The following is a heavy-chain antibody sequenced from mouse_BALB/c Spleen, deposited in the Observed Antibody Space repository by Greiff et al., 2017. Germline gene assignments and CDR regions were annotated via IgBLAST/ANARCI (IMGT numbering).Heavy chain of an antibody. CDR2: IWGGGST. J-gene: IGHJ3*01. V-gene: IGHV2-6-4*01. CDR1: GFSLSRYS. Sequence: VKLMESGPGLVAPSQSLSITCTVSGFSLSRYSVHWVRQPPGKGLEWLGMIWGGGSTDYNSALKSRLSISKDYSKSQVFLKMNSLQTDDTAMYYCALNPRRFFAYWGQGTLVTVSA. CDR3: ALNPRRFFAY.